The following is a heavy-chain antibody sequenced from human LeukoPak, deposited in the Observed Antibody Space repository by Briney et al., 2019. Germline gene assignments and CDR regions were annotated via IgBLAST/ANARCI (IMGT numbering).Heavy chain of an antibody. V-gene: IGHV3-23*01. CDR2: ISVSGAGT. CDR1: GITFSSYV. J-gene: IGHJ4*02. D-gene: IGHD2-15*01. CDR3: TKGELLLSASDF. Sequence: GRSLRLSRAASGITFSSYVMSWVRQAPMKGLEWVSGISVSGAGTYYVDSVKGRFTISRDNSKNTLYLQMKSLRAEDTAVYYCTKGELLLSASDFWGQGTLVTVSS.